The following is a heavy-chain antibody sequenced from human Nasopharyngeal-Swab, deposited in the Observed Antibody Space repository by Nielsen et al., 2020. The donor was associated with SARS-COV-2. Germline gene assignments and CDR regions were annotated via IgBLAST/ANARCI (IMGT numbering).Heavy chain of an antibody. Sequence: GGSLRLSCAASRFTFSSYAMSWVRQAPGKGLEWVSAISGSGGRTYYGDSVKGRFTISRDNSKNTLYLQMNSLRADDTAVYYCASRSLLSRGAFDYWGQGTLVIVSS. CDR3: ASRSLLSRGAFDY. D-gene: IGHD2-21*01. CDR2: ISGSGGRT. V-gene: IGHV3-23*01. J-gene: IGHJ4*02. CDR1: RFTFSSYA.